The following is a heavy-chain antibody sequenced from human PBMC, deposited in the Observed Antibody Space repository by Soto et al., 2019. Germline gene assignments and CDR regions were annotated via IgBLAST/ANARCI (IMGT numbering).Heavy chain of an antibody. CDR2: IVVGSGNT. D-gene: IGHD3-9*01. CDR1: GFTFTSSA. CDR3: AAAELRYFDWLQP. V-gene: IGHV1-58*02. J-gene: IGHJ5*02. Sequence: SVKVSCKASGFTFTSSAMQWVRQARGQRLEWIGWIVVGSGNTNYAQKFQERVTITRDMSTSTAYMELSSLRSEDTAVYYCAAAELRYFDWLQPWGQGTLVTVSS.